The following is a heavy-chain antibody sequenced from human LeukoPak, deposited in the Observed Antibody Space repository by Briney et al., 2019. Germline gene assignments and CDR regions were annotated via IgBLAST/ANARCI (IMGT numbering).Heavy chain of an antibody. J-gene: IGHJ3*02. V-gene: IGHV4-61*02. Sequence: SETLSLTCTVSGGSISSGSYYWRWLRQPAGKGLEWIGRIYTSGSTNYNPSLKSRVTISVDTSKNQFSLKLSSATAADTAVYYCARDWLGYSYGTFDIWGQGTMVTVSS. CDR1: GGSISSGSYY. CDR3: ARDWLGYSYGTFDI. CDR2: IYTSGST. D-gene: IGHD5-18*01.